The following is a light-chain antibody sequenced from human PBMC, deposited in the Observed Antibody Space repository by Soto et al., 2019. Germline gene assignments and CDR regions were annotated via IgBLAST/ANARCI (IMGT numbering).Light chain of an antibody. J-gene: IGKJ3*01. CDR3: QQYGSSPFT. Sequence: IVLSQSAGTVSLSPVERATLSCWASQSISSNYLAWYQQKPGQPPRLLISGSSIRATGIPKRFSGSASGTNFTLTISSLEPEDFAVFYCQQYGSSPFTFGPGTKVDIK. CDR1: QSISSNY. V-gene: IGKV3-20*01. CDR2: GSS.